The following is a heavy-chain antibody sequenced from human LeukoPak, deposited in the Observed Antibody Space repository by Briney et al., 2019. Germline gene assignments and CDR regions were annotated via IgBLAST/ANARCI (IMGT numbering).Heavy chain of an antibody. CDR2: IYTSGST. J-gene: IGHJ6*03. Sequence: SETLSLTCTVSGGSISSYYWSWTRQPPGKGLEWIGYIYTSGSTNYNPSLKSRVTISVDTSKNQFSLKLSSVTAADTAVYYCARLKWEGSYYYYYMDVWGKGTTVTVSS. CDR1: GGSISSYY. D-gene: IGHD1-26*01. CDR3: ARLKWEGSYYYYYMDV. V-gene: IGHV4-4*09.